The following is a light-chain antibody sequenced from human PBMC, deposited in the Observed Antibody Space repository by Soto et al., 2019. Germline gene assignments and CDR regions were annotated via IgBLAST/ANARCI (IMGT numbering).Light chain of an antibody. CDR3: SSYISSSTLHVV. CDR2: EVG. Sequence: QSVLTQPASVSGSPGQSITISCSGTSSDVGGYNYVSWYQQHPRKAPKLMIYEVGNRPSGVPNRFSGSKSGNTASLTISGLQAEDEADYYCSSYISSSTLHVVFGGGTKLTVL. J-gene: IGLJ2*01. V-gene: IGLV2-14*01. CDR1: SSDVGGYNY.